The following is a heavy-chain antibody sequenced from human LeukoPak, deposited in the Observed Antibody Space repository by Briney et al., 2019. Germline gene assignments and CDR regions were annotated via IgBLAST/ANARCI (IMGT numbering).Heavy chain of an antibody. V-gene: IGHV3-21*01. CDR1: GFTFSSYS. D-gene: IGHD2-21*02. Sequence: GGSLRLSCAASGFTFSSYSMNWVRQAPGKGLEWVSSISSSSSYIYYADSVKGRFTISRDNAKNSLYLQMNSLRAEDTAVYYCARVIRRLPYFDYWGQGTLVTVSS. CDR2: ISSSSSYI. CDR3: ARVIRRLPYFDY. J-gene: IGHJ4*02.